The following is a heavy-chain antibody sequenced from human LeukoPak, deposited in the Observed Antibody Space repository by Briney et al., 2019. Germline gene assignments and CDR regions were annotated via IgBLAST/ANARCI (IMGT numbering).Heavy chain of an antibody. CDR1: GGSISSYY. CDR3: ARHPYDYVWGSGYFDY. V-gene: IGHV4-59*08. D-gene: IGHD3-16*01. CDR2: IYYSGST. J-gene: IGHJ4*02. Sequence: SETLSLTCTVSGGSISSYYWSWIRQPPGKGLEWIGYIYYSGSTNYNPSLKSRVTISVDTSKNQFSLKLSSVTAADTAVYYCARHPYDYVWGSGYFDYWGQGTLVTVSS.